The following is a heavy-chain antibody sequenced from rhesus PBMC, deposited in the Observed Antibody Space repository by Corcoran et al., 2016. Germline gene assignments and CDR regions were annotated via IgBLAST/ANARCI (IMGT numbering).Heavy chain of an antibody. J-gene: IGHJ6*01. Sequence: EVQLVESGGGLAKPGGSLRLSCAASGFTFSSYWINWVRQTPGKGLGCISAIYSGGGSTYYADSVNGRFTISRDNSKNTLSLQMNSLRAEDTAVYYCATRSGFEYFEFWGQGVVVTVSS. D-gene: IGHD2-15*01. V-gene: IGHV3S42*01. CDR2: IYSGGGST. CDR1: GFTFSSYW. CDR3: ATRSGFEYFEF.